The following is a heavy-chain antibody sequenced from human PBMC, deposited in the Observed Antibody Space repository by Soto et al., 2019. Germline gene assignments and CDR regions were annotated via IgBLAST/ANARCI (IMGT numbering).Heavy chain of an antibody. Sequence: LRLSCAASGFTFSSYGMHWVRQAPGKGLEWVAVIWYDGSNKYYADSVKGRFTISRDNSKNTLYLQMNSLRAEDTAVYYCAREVGYSGYVHYYYYGMDVWGQGTTVTVSS. V-gene: IGHV3-33*01. D-gene: IGHD5-12*01. J-gene: IGHJ6*02. CDR2: IWYDGSNK. CDR3: AREVGYSGYVHYYYYGMDV. CDR1: GFTFSSYG.